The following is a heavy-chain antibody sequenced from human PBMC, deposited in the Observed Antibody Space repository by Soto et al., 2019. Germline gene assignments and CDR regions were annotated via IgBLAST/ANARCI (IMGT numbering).Heavy chain of an antibody. J-gene: IGHJ6*02. CDR3: ARGEDAFFYYGLDV. CDR2: IYDTGISGYTPST. V-gene: IGHV4-59*01. CDR1: GGSITSSY. Sequence: SATLSLTCTVSGGSITSSYWSWIRRPPGKGLEWVAYIYDTGISGYTPSTSYNPSLKSRVTMSVDTSKSQFSLKLPSVTAAETAVYYCARGEDAFFYYGLDVWGQGITVT.